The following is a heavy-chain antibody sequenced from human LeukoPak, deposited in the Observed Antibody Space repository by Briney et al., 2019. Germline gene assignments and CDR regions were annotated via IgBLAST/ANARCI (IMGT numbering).Heavy chain of an antibody. CDR3: ARVGYYESSGYYEY. Sequence: ASVKVSCKASGYTLTDYYMHWVRQAPGQGLEWMGRINPDSGGTNYAQKFQGRVTMTRDTSISTVYMELSRLRSDDTAVYYCARVGYYESSGYYEYWGQGTLVTVSS. CDR1: GYTLTDYY. J-gene: IGHJ4*02. CDR2: INPDSGGT. V-gene: IGHV1-2*06. D-gene: IGHD3-22*01.